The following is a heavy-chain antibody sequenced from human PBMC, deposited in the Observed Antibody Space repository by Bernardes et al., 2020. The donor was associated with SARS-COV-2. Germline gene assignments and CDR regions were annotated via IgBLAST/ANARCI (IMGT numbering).Heavy chain of an antibody. Sequence: GSLRLSCVASGFTFSNYAMTWVRQAPGKGLEWIGYIYYSGSTNYNPSLKSRVTISVDTSKNQFSLKLSSVTAADTAVYYCARQDIGAIFGVVITPAGMDVWGQGTTVTVSS. J-gene: IGHJ6*02. V-gene: IGHV4-59*08. CDR2: IYYSGST. CDR1: GFTFSNYA. CDR3: ARQDIGAIFGVVITPAGMDV. D-gene: IGHD3-3*01.